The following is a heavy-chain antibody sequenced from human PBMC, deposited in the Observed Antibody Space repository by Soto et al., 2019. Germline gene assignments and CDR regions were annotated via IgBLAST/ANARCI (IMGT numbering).Heavy chain of an antibody. Sequence: QVQLVESGGGVVQPGRSLRLSCAASGFTFSSYAMHWVRQAPGKGLEWVAVISYDGSNKYYADSVKGRFTISRDNSKNTLYLQMNSLRAEDTAVYYGARAEDCSGGSCYSPNWFDPWGQGTLVTVSS. CDR1: GFTFSSYA. J-gene: IGHJ5*02. D-gene: IGHD2-15*01. CDR3: ARAEDCSGGSCYSPNWFDP. CDR2: ISYDGSNK. V-gene: IGHV3-30-3*01.